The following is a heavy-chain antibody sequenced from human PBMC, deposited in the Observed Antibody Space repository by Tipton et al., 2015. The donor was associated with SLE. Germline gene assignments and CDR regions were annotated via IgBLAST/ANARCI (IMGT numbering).Heavy chain of an antibody. CDR1: GGSINRSSFY. CDR3: ARGSVVADGF. Sequence: TLSLTCIVSGGSINRSSFYWGWIRQPPGRRLEWIASIHYSGSTHYNPSLRSRVSISVDTSKNQLSLKLTSVTAADTAVYYCARGSVVADGFWGQGTLVTVSS. CDR2: IHYSGST. V-gene: IGHV4-39*07. D-gene: IGHD2-15*01. J-gene: IGHJ4*02.